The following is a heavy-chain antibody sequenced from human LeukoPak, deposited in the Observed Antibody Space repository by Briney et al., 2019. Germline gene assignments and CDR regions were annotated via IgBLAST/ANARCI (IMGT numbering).Heavy chain of an antibody. Sequence: AGSLRLSCAASGFTFSSYAMHWVRQAPGKGLEWVAVISYDGSNKYYADSVKGRFTISRDNSKNTLYLQMNSLRAEDTAVYYCARDPYYYDSSGYLVYWGQGTLVTVSS. V-gene: IGHV3-30-3*01. CDR1: GFTFSSYA. J-gene: IGHJ4*02. CDR3: ARDPYYYDSSGYLVY. D-gene: IGHD3-22*01. CDR2: ISYDGSNK.